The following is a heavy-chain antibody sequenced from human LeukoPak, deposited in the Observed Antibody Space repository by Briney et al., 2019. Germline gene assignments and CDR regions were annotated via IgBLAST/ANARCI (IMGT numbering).Heavy chain of an antibody. Sequence: SETPSLTCAVYGGSFSGYYWSWIRQPPGKGLEWIGEINHSGSINYNPSLKSRVTISVDTSKNQFSLKLSSVTAADTAVYYCARGRYYDSSGSFDYWGQGTLVTVSS. CDR1: GGSFSGYY. J-gene: IGHJ4*02. CDR2: INHSGSI. CDR3: ARGRYYDSSGSFDY. D-gene: IGHD3-22*01. V-gene: IGHV4-34*01.